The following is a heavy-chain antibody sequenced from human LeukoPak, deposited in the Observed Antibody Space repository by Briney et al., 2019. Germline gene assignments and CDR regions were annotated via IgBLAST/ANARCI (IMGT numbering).Heavy chain of an antibody. CDR1: GGTFSSYT. V-gene: IGHV1-18*01. CDR2: ISAYNGST. D-gene: IGHD5-12*01. CDR3: ARGQSGYERFDY. J-gene: IGHJ4*02. Sequence: ASVKVSCKASGGTFSSYTISWVRQAPGQGLEWMGWISAYNGSTNYAQKLQGRVTMTTDTSTSTAYMELRSLRSDDTAVYYCARGQSGYERFDYWGQGTLVTVSS.